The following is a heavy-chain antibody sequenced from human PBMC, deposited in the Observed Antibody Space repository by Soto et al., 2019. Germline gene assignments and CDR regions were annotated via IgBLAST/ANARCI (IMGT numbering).Heavy chain of an antibody. Sequence: ASVKVSCKASGYTFTSYYMHWVRQAPGQGLEWMGWINPNSGGTNYAQKFQGWVTMTRDTSISTAYMELSRLRSDDTAVYYCARGSYYYDSSGYPTEFDPWGQGTLVTVS. CDR1: GYTFTSYY. D-gene: IGHD3-22*01. CDR2: INPNSGGT. V-gene: IGHV1-2*04. J-gene: IGHJ5*02. CDR3: ARGSYYYDSSGYPTEFDP.